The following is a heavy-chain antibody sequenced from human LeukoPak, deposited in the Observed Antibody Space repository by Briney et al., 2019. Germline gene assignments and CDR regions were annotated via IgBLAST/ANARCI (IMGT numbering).Heavy chain of an antibody. CDR1: GGSFSGYY. D-gene: IGHD5-18*01. CDR2: INHSGST. CDR3: ARTGEDTAMVFDY. V-gene: IGHV4-34*01. Sequence: NPSETLSLTCAVYGGSFSGYYWSWIRQPPGKGLEWIGEINHSGSTNCNPSLKSRVTISVDTSKNQFSLKLSSVTAADTAVYYCARTGEDTAMVFDYWGQGTLVTVSS. J-gene: IGHJ4*02.